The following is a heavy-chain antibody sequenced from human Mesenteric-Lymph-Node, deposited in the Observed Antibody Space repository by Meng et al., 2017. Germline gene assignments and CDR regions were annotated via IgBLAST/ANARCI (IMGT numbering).Heavy chain of an antibody. Sequence: QVQLVEAGGGVVQPGRSRRLAGAASGFTVGSYGMHWVRQAPGRGLEWGALISDDGNKKYYGDSVKGRFTISRDISKNTLYLQMNSLRPEDTAVYFCAKSLEAAATGFDYWGQGTLVTVSS. V-gene: IGHV3-30*18. CDR3: AKSLEAAATGFDY. CDR2: ISDDGNKK. CDR1: GFTVGSYG. J-gene: IGHJ4*02. D-gene: IGHD2-15*01.